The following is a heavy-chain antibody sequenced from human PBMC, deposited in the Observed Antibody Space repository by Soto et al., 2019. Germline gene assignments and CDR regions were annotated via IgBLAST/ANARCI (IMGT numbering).Heavy chain of an antibody. CDR3: ARRNHGSGAFDI. J-gene: IGHJ3*02. V-gene: IGHV1-8*01. D-gene: IGHD3-10*01. Sequence: GPSVKVSCKAYGYTFTSSDINWVRQATGQGLEWMGWMNPNSGNTGYAQKFQGRVTMTRNTSISTAYMELSSLRSEDTAVYYCARRNHGSGAFDIWGQGTMVTVSS. CDR2: MNPNSGNT. CDR1: GYTFTSSD.